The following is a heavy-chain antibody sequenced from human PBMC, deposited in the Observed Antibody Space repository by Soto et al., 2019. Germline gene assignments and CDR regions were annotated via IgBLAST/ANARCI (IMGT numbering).Heavy chain of an antibody. CDR1: GFTFSSYA. CDR2: ISGSGGST. J-gene: IGHJ5*02. D-gene: IGHD3-9*01. V-gene: IGHV3-23*01. Sequence: GGSLRLSCAASGFTFSSYAMSWVRQAPGKGLEWVSAISGSGGSTYYADSVKGRFTNSRDNSKNTLYLQMNSRRAEETAAEYCAKEALPRTYYDILTGYFDPWGQGTLVTVSS. CDR3: AKEALPRTYYDILTGYFDP.